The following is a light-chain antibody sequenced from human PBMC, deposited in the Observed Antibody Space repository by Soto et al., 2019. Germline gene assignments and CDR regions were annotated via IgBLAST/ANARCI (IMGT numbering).Light chain of an antibody. J-gene: IGLJ2*01. V-gene: IGLV3-1*01. CDR1: KLGDKY. CDR2: QDS. Sequence: SYELTQPPSVSVSPGRTASVTCSGDKLGDKYAYWYQQKPGQSPVLVIYQDSKRPSGIPERFSGSNSGNTATLTISGTQAMDEADYYCQAWDSSTAVVFGGGTKLTVL. CDR3: QAWDSSTAVV.